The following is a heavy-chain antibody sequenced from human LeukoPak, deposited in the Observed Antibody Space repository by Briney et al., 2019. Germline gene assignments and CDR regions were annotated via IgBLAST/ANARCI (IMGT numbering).Heavy chain of an antibody. Sequence: SQTLSLTCAISGDSVSSNSAAWNWIRQSPSRGLEWLGSTYFRSKWYNDYAVSVKSRITLNPDTSKNQFSLQLNSVTPEDTAVYYCARASYIAVAGTIYYYYGMDVWGQGTTVTVSS. V-gene: IGHV6-1*01. CDR3: ARASYIAVAGTIYYYYGMDV. CDR2: TYFRSKWYN. D-gene: IGHD6-19*01. J-gene: IGHJ6*02. CDR1: GDSVSSNSAA.